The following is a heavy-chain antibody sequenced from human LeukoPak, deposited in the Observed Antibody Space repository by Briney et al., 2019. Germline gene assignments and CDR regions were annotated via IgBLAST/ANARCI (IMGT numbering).Heavy chain of an antibody. V-gene: IGHV4-61*02. CDR1: GGSISSGSYY. CDR3: ARGRSSGWQYYFDY. CDR2: IYTSGST. Sequence: PSETLSLTCTVSGGSISSGSYYWRWIRQPAGKGLECIGRIYTSGSTNYNPSLKSRVTISIDTSKNQFSLKLSSVTAADTAVYYCARGRSSGWQYYFDYWGQGTLVTVSS. J-gene: IGHJ4*02. D-gene: IGHD6-19*01.